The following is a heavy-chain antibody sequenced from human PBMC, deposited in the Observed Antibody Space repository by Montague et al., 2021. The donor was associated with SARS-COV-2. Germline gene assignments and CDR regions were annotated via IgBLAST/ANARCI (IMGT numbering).Heavy chain of an antibody. D-gene: IGHD2-15*01. CDR2: IDWADDK. Sequence: PALVKPTQTLTLTCTFSGFSLTTIGMCVSWIRQPPGKALEWLARIDWADDKYYSTSLKTRLTISKDTSNTQVVLTMTNMDPVDTATYYCARVVGWPNYWYFDLWGRGTLVTVSS. V-gene: IGHV2-70*11. CDR1: GFSLTTIGMC. J-gene: IGHJ2*01. CDR3: ARVVGWPNYWYFDL.